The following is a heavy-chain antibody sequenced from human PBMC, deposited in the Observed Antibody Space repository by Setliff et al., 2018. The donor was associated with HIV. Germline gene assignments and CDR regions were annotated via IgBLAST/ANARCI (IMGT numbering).Heavy chain of an antibody. D-gene: IGHD7-27*01. V-gene: IGHV3-74*01. CDR2: INTDGSRT. CDR3: VRDRNGPLG. CDR1: GFTFSSYW. J-gene: IGHJ1*01. Sequence: GGSLRLSCAASGFTFSSYWMYWVRQAPGKGLEWVSLINTDGSRTDYADAVKGRFIISRDNGKSTLFLQMNSLTADDTAVYFRVRDRNGPLGWGQGTLVTVSS.